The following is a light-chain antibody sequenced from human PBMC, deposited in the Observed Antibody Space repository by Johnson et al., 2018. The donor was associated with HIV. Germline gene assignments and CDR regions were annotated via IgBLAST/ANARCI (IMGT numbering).Light chain of an antibody. J-gene: IGLJ1*01. Sequence: QSVLTQPPSVSAAPGQKVTISCSGSSSNIGNNYVSWYQQLPGTAPKLLIYENNKRPSGIPDRFSGSKSGTSATLDITGLQTGDEADYYCGTWDNSLSAGGVFGTGTKVNGL. CDR1: SSNIGNNY. CDR2: ENN. CDR3: GTWDNSLSAGGV. V-gene: IGLV1-51*02.